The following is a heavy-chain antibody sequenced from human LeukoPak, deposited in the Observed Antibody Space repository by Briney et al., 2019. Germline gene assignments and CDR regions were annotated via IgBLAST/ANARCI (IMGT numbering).Heavy chain of an antibody. Sequence: KPSETLSLTCAVSGGSISSGDYYWSWIRQPPGKGLEWIGYIYYSGSTYYNPSLKSRVTISVDTSKNQFSLKLSSVTAADTAVYYCARDPGDTIFRTWGQGTLVTVSS. CDR3: ARDPGDTIFRT. CDR2: IYYSGST. V-gene: IGHV4-30-4*01. CDR1: GGSISSGDYY. D-gene: IGHD3-9*01. J-gene: IGHJ5*02.